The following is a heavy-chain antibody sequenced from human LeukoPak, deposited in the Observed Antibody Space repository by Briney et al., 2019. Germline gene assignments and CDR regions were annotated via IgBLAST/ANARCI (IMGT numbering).Heavy chain of an antibody. CDR3: ANPRYDSSGYYYVD. J-gene: IGHJ4*02. V-gene: IGHV1-3*01. Sequence: ASVKVSCKASGYTFTDYTMHRLRQAPGQRLDWMGWINGGSGNTKYSPEFQGRVTITRDTSASTAYMELSSLRSEDTAVYYCANPRYDSSGYYYVDWGQGTPVTVSS. CDR2: INGGSGNT. D-gene: IGHD3-22*01. CDR1: GYTFTDYT.